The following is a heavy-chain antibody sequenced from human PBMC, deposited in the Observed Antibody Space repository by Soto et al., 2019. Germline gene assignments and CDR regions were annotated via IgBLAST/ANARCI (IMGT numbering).Heavy chain of an antibody. CDR1: GGSFSGYY. J-gene: IGHJ5*02. CDR2: INHSGST. D-gene: IGHD3-9*01. Sequence: QVQLQQWGAGLLKPSETLSLTCAVYGGSFSGYYWSWIRQPPGKGLEWMGEINHSGSTNYNPSLKSRVTISVDTSKNQFSLKLSSVTAADTAVYYCARERAPLRYFDSKGWFAPWGQGTLVTVSS. CDR3: ARERAPLRYFDSKGWFAP. V-gene: IGHV4-34*01.